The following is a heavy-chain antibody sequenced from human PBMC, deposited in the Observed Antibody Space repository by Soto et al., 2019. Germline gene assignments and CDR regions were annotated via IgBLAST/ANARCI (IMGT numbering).Heavy chain of an antibody. Sequence: QVQLQESGPGLVKPSQTLSLTCTVSGGSISSGGYYWSWIRQHPGKGLEWIGYIYYSGSTYNNPSLKSRLTISVDTSKIQFSLKLSSVTAADTAVYYCARERVMDIVVRWFDPWAREPSSPSPQ. CDR2: IYYSGST. J-gene: IGHJ5*02. CDR1: GGSISSGGYY. V-gene: IGHV4-31*03. D-gene: IGHD2-15*01. CDR3: ARERVMDIVVRWFDP.